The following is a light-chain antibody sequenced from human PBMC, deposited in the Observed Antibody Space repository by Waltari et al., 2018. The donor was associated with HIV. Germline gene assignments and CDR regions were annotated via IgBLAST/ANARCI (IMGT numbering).Light chain of an antibody. V-gene: IGKV4-1*01. CDR3: QQYYTTPLS. Sequence: DFVLTHSPDSLAVSLGERATINCTSRQSVLYSATKKNSLAWYQQKPGQPPKLLISWASTRESGVPARFSGSGSGTDFTLTINNLQAEDVAVYYCQQYYTTPLSFGGGTKVEIK. J-gene: IGKJ4*01. CDR2: WAS. CDR1: QSVLYSATKKNS.